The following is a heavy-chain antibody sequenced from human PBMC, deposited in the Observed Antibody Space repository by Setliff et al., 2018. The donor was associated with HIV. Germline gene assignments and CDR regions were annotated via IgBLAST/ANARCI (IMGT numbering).Heavy chain of an antibody. J-gene: IGHJ5*02. CDR2: IHYSGAT. Sequence: PSETLSLTCTVSGGSISNYYWSWIRQPPGKGLEWIGYIHYSGATNYNPSLKSRVTISLDTSRTQFSLRLSSVTAADTAVYYCARGSGGWYIDNWFDPWGQGTLVTVSS. CDR1: GGSISNYY. CDR3: ARGSGGWYIDNWFDP. D-gene: IGHD6-19*01. V-gene: IGHV4-59*08.